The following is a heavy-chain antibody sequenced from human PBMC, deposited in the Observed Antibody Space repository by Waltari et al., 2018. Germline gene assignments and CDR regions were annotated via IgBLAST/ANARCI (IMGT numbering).Heavy chain of an antibody. D-gene: IGHD7-27*01. Sequence: EVQLLESGGGLVQPGGSLRLSCAASGFTCSSYAMSWVRQAPGKGLEWVSAISGSGGSTYYADSVKGRFTIARDNSKNTLYLQMNSLRAEDTAVYYCAKEDQLWTYGMDVWGQGTTVTVSS. CDR3: AKEDQLWTYGMDV. J-gene: IGHJ6*02. CDR2: ISGSGGST. CDR1: GFTCSSYA. V-gene: IGHV3-23*01.